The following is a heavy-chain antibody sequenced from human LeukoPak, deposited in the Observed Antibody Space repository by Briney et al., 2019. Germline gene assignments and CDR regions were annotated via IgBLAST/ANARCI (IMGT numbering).Heavy chain of an antibody. J-gene: IGHJ4*02. CDR3: AKGSYSSSSGGTDY. CDR2: IWYDGSNQ. Sequence: GGSLRLSCAASGFTFSSYGMHWVRQAPGKGLEWVAVIWYDGSNQFYADSVKGRFTISRENSQNPVYLHMNSLRGEDTAVYYCAKGSYSSSSGGTDYWGQGSLVTVSS. CDR1: GFTFSSYG. V-gene: IGHV3-33*06. D-gene: IGHD6-6*01.